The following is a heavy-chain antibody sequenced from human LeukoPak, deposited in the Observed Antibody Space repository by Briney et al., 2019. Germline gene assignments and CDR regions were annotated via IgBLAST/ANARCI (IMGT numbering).Heavy chain of an antibody. D-gene: IGHD3-9*01. J-gene: IGHJ4*02. CDR1: GYTFTDYY. Sequence: GASVKVSCKASGYTFTDYYMHWVRQAPGQGLEWMGWINPNSGGTNYAQSFQGRVTMTRDTSISTAYMELSRLRSDDTAVYYCARDLTGRSDYWGQGNLVTVSS. CDR3: ARDLTGRSDY. V-gene: IGHV1-2*02. CDR2: INPNSGGT.